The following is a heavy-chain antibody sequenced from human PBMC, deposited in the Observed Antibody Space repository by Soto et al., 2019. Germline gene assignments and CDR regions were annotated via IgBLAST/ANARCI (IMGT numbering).Heavy chain of an antibody. J-gene: IGHJ4*02. V-gene: IGHV3-48*01. CDR1: GFTFSSNN. CDR2: ISSSSTTI. CDR3: ARGVGYCSGGSCYLDS. Sequence: EVQLVESGGGLVQPGGSLRLSCAASGFTFSSNNMNWVRQAPGKGLEWVSYISSSSTTIHYGDSVKGRFTISRDNAKNLLYLQMNSLRAEVTAVYYCARGVGYCSGGSCYLDSGGQGTRVTVSS. D-gene: IGHD2-15*01.